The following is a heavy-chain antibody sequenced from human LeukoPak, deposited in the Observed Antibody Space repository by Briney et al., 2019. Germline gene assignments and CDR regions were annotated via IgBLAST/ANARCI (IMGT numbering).Heavy chain of an antibody. CDR1: RGTFSSYA. V-gene: IGHV1-69*05. Sequence: SVKVSCKASRGTFSSYAISWVRQAPGRGLEWMGGIIPIFGTANYAQKFQGRVTITTDESMSTAYMELSSLRSEDTAVYYCARGSRRRAACPKFYYYYYMDVWGKGTTVTVSS. CDR2: IIPIFGTA. D-gene: IGHD6-6*01. J-gene: IGHJ6*03. CDR3: ARGSRRRAACPKFYYYYYMDV.